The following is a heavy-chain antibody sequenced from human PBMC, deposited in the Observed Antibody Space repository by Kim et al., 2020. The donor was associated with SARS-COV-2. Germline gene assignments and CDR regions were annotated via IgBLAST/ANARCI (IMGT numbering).Heavy chain of an antibody. CDR1: GFTFSSYA. CDR3: AKTTTVVTYFDY. D-gene: IGHD4-17*01. J-gene: IGHJ4*02. CDR2: ISGSGGST. Sequence: GGSLRLSCAASGFTFSSYAMSWVRQAPGKGLEWVSAISGSGGSTYYADSVKGRFTISRDNSKNTLYLQMNSLRAEDMAVYYCAKTTTVVTYFDYWGQGTLVTVSS. V-gene: IGHV3-23*01.